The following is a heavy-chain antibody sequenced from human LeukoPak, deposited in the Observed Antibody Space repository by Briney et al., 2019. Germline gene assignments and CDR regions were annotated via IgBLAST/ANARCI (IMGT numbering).Heavy chain of an antibody. J-gene: IGHJ4*02. CDR3: ARGDLDY. Sequence: GASVTVSCKASGYTFTRYGISWVRRAPGQGLEWMGWISPYNGNTNYAQNFQGRVTMTRDTSTSTVYMELSSLRSEDTAVYYCARGDLDYWGQGTLVTVSS. CDR2: ISPYNGNT. V-gene: IGHV1-18*01. CDR1: GYTFTRYG.